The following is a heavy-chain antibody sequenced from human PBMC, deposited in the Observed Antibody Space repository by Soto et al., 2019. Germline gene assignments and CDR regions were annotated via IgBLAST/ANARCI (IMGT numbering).Heavy chain of an antibody. CDR2: IYPGDFYN. CDR3: ARRGIAAGGTTFGMDV. D-gene: IGHD6-13*01. J-gene: IGHJ6*02. Sequence: GESLKISCKGSGYSFTSYWIGWVRQMPGKGLEWMGIIYPGDFYNRYSPTFQGQVTISADKSISTANLQLSSLKASDTAMYYCARRGIAAGGTTFGMDVWGQGTTVTVSS. V-gene: IGHV5-51*01. CDR1: GYSFTSYW.